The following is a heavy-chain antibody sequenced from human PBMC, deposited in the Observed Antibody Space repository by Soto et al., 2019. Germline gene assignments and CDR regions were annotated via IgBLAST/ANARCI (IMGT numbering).Heavy chain of an antibody. J-gene: IGHJ4*02. CDR3: AKGGGTLWLRAGDFDY. D-gene: IGHD5-18*01. Sequence: GGSLRLSCAASGFTFSSYAMSWVRQAPGKGLEWVSAISGSGGSTYYADSVKGRFTISRDNSKNTLYLQMNSLRAEDTAVYYCAKGGGTLWLRAGDFDYWGQGTLVTVSS. CDR1: GFTFSSYA. V-gene: IGHV3-23*01. CDR2: ISGSGGST.